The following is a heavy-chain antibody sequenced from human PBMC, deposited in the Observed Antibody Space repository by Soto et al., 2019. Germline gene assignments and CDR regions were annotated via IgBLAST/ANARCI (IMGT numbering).Heavy chain of an antibody. CDR1: GFAFSNYG. D-gene: IGHD2-21*01. CDR2: IWYDGNNK. CDR3: ARGLHSLFDY. V-gene: IGHV3-33*01. J-gene: IGHJ4*02. Sequence: GGSLRLSCAASGFAFSNYGMHWVRQAPGKGLEWVAVIWYDGNNKYYADSVKGRFTISRDNSNNTLYVQMTSLRAEDTAVYYCARGLHSLFDYWGQGTLVTVSS.